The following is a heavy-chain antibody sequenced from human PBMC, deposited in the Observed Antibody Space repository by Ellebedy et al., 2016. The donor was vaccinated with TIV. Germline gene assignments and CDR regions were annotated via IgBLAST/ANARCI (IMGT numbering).Heavy chain of an antibody. D-gene: IGHD1-26*01. J-gene: IGHJ4*02. CDR2: ISLNNGNR. Sequence: AASVKVSCKASGYTFTNYGIAWVRQAPGHGPEWVGWISLNNGNRIYAQNFQGRVTMTTDTSTSTAYMELRSLSSEDTAMYYCARDDSGCFDYWGQGTLVTVSS. V-gene: IGHV1-18*01. CDR3: ARDDSGCFDY. CDR1: GYTFTNYG.